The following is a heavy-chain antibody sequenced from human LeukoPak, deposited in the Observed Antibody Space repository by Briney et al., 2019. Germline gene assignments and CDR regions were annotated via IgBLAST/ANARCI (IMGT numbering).Heavy chain of an antibody. CDR1: GGSISSGDYY. CDR2: IYYSGST. J-gene: IGHJ4*02. V-gene: IGHV4-30-4*08. D-gene: IGHD6-19*01. Sequence: SETLSLTCTVSGGSISSGDYYWSWIRQPPGKGLEWIGYIYYSGSTYYNPSLKSRATISVDTSKNQFSLKLSSVTAADTAVYYCARDLYSSGLNSFDYWGQGTLVTVSS. CDR3: ARDLYSSGLNSFDY.